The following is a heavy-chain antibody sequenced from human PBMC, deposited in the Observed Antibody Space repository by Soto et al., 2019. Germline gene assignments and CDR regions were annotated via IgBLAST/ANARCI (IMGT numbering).Heavy chain of an antibody. CDR1: GFTFSSYW. V-gene: IGHV3-74*01. CDR3: ANDFYYYYMDV. Sequence: GGSLRLSCAASGFTFSSYWMHWVRQAPGKGLVWVSRINSDGSSTSYADSVKGRFTISRDNAKNTLYLQMNSLRAEDTAVYYCANDFYYYYMDVWGKGTTVTVSS. CDR2: INSDGSST. J-gene: IGHJ6*03. D-gene: IGHD3-3*01.